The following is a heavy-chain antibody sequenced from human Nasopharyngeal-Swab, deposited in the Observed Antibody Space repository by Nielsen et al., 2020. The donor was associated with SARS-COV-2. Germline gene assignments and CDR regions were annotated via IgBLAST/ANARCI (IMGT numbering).Heavy chain of an antibody. CDR2: ISYDGSNK. V-gene: IGHV3-30-3*01. Sequence: GGSLRLSCAASGFTINSFAMHWVRQAPGKGLEWVAVISYDGSNKYYADSVKGRFTISRDNSKNTLYLQMSSLRAEDTAVYYCARDFPRYSSGWLNQINYYFDYWGQGTLVTVSS. CDR3: ARDFPRYSSGWLNQINYYFDY. CDR1: GFTINSFA. J-gene: IGHJ4*02. D-gene: IGHD6-19*01.